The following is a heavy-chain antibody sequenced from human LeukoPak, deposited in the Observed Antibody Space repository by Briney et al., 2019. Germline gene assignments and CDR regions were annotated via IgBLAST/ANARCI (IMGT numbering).Heavy chain of an antibody. J-gene: IGHJ6*02. CDR3: ARDNRLPSGYYYYGMDV. Sequence: PGGSLRLSCAASGFTFSSYWMSWVRQAPGKGLEWVANIKQDGSEKYYVDSVKGRFTISRDNAKNSLYLQMNSLRAEDTAVYYCARDNRLPSGYYYYGMDVWGQGTTVTVSS. CDR2: IKQDGSEK. CDR1: GFTFSSYW. V-gene: IGHV3-7*01. D-gene: IGHD1-14*01.